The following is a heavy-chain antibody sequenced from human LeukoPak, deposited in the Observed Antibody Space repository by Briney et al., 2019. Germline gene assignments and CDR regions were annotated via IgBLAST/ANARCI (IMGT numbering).Heavy chain of an antibody. V-gene: IGHV3-7*01. CDR3: ARLGQLLFYFDY. CDR1: GFTFRSYG. Sequence: GGSLRLSCAASGFTFRSYGMHWVRPAPGKGLAWVANIKQDGSEKYYVDSVKGRFTISRDNAKNSLYLQMNSLRAEDTAVYYCARLGQLLFYFDYWGQGTLVTVSS. CDR2: IKQDGSEK. J-gene: IGHJ4*02. D-gene: IGHD2-2*01.